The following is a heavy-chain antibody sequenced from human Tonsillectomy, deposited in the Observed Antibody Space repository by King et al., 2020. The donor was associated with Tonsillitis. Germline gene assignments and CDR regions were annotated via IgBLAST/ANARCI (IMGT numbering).Heavy chain of an antibody. CDR3: VKFGGNENDAFDI. Sequence: VQLVESGGGLVQPGGSLRLSCSASGFTFSSYAMHWVRQAPGKGLEYVSAIRSNGGSTYYADSVKGRFTISREHSKNTLYLQMSSLRAEDTAVYYCVKFGGNENDAFDIWGQGTMVTVSS. D-gene: IGHD4-23*01. V-gene: IGHV3-64D*06. CDR2: IRSNGGST. CDR1: GFTFSSYA. J-gene: IGHJ3*02.